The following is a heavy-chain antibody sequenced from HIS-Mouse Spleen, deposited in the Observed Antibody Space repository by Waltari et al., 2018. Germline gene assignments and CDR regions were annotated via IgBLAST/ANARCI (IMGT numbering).Heavy chain of an antibody. D-gene: IGHD6-13*01. V-gene: IGHV4-39*07. J-gene: IGHJ2*01. CDR1: GCHISSHSYY. Sequence: QPQLQESGPGLVTPSEPRSLTCTAPGCHISSHSYYWGWIRQPPGKGLEWIGSIYYSGSTYYNPSLKSRVTISVDTSKNQFSLKLSSVTAADTAVYYCAREIPYSSSWYDWYFDLWGRGTLVTVSS. CDR2: IYYSGST. CDR3: AREIPYSSSWYDWYFDL.